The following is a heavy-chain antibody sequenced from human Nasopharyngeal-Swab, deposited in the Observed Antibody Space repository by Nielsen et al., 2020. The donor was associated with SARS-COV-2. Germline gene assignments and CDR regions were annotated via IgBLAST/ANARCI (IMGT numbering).Heavy chain of an antibody. CDR1: GYTLTELS. CDR3: AIGPLGLTGYSSGWFDY. CDR2: FEPANVET. J-gene: IGHJ5*01. Sequence: ASVKVSCKVSGYTLTELSMHWVRQVPGKGLEWMGGFEPANVETFYAQRFQGRVTMTEDTSTDTAYMELSSLRSDDTAVYYCAIGPLGLTGYSSGWFDYWGQGTLVTVSS. D-gene: IGHD6-19*01. V-gene: IGHV1-24*01.